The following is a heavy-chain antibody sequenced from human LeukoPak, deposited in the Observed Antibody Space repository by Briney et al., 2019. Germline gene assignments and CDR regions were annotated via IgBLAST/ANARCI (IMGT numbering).Heavy chain of an antibody. D-gene: IGHD3-22*01. CDR3: ASIFGLDYYDTTGQFDY. Sequence: SETLSLTCTVSGGSISSGGYYWGWIRQPPGKGLEWIGEINDSGSTNYNPSLKSRVTISVDTSKSQFSLKLSSVTAADTATYYCASIFGLDYYDTTGQFDYWGQGNLVTVSS. CDR1: GGSISSGGYY. V-gene: IGHV4-39*07. J-gene: IGHJ4*02. CDR2: INDSGST.